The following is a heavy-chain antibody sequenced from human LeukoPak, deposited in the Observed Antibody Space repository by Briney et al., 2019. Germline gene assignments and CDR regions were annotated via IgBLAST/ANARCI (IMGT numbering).Heavy chain of an antibody. Sequence: LSGGSLRLSCAASGFSFSTYWMSWVRQAPGKGLEWVANIKQYGSEKYYVDSVKGRFTISRGNAKNSLYLQMNSLRAEDTAVYYCARDESYYDSSGPYLDYWGQGILVTVSS. CDR1: GFSFSTYW. D-gene: IGHD3-22*01. J-gene: IGHJ4*02. V-gene: IGHV3-7*01. CDR2: IKQYGSEK. CDR3: ARDESYYDSSGPYLDY.